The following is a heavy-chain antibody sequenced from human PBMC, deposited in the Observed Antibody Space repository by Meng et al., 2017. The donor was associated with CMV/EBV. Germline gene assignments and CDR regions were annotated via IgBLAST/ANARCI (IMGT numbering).Heavy chain of an antibody. V-gene: IGHV4-39*07. D-gene: IGHD6-13*01. Sequence: GSLRLSCTVSGGSISSISFYWGWIRQPLGKGLEWIGSIYYRGSTFYNSSLKSRVTMSVDTSKNQFSLKLSSVTAADTAVYYCARDGYGALGFDFWGQGTLVTVSS. CDR2: IYYRGST. CDR3: ARDGYGALGFDF. CDR1: GGSISSISFY. J-gene: IGHJ4*02.